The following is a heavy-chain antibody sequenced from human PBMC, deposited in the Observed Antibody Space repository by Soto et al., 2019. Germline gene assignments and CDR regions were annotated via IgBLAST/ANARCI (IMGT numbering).Heavy chain of an antibody. V-gene: IGHV4-59*12. CDR1: GGSISSYY. Sequence: SETLSLTCTVSGGSISSYYWSWIRQPPGNGLECIGYIYNCGSTYYIPSLKSRVTISVDRSKNQISLKLSSVTAADTAVYYCARGMTTVTTFDYWGQGTLVTVS. D-gene: IGHD4-17*01. J-gene: IGHJ4*02. CDR2: IYNCGST. CDR3: ARGMTTVTTFDY.